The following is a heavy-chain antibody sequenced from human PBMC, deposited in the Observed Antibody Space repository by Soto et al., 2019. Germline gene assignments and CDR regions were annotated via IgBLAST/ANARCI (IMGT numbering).Heavy chain of an antibody. D-gene: IGHD6-6*01. J-gene: IGHJ4*02. CDR3: ATEGQLVIDY. CDR2: IYYSGST. Sequence: SETLSLTCTVSGGSISSSSYYWGWIRQPPGKGLEWIGSIYYSGSTYYNPSLKSRVTISVDTSKNQFSLKLSSVTAADTAVYYCATEGQLVIDYWGQGTLVTVSS. V-gene: IGHV4-39*07. CDR1: GGSISSSSYY.